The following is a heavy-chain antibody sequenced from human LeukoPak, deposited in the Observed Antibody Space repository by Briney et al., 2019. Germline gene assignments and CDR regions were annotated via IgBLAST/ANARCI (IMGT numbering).Heavy chain of an antibody. J-gene: IGHJ5*02. CDR2: INAGNGNT. V-gene: IGHV1-3*01. CDR3: ARDRSSSWYNWFDP. D-gene: IGHD6-13*01. Sequence: ASVKVSCKASGYTFTSYAMHWVRQAPGQRLEWMGWINAGNGNTKYSQKFQGRVTITRDTSASTAYMELSSLRSEDTAVYYCARDRSSSWYNWFDPWGQGTLVTVSP. CDR1: GYTFTSYA.